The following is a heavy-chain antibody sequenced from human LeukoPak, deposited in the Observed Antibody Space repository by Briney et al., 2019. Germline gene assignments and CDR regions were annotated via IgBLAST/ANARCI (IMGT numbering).Heavy chain of an antibody. J-gene: IGHJ4*02. Sequence: GASVKVSCKASGYTFTSYDINWVRQATGQGLEWMGWMNPNSGNTGYAQKFQGRVTMTRNTSISTAYMELSSLRSEDTAAYYCARGTYDILTGYLGVYFDYWGQGTLVTVSS. D-gene: IGHD3-9*01. CDR2: MNPNSGNT. CDR3: ARGTYDILTGYLGVYFDY. V-gene: IGHV1-8*01. CDR1: GYTFTSYD.